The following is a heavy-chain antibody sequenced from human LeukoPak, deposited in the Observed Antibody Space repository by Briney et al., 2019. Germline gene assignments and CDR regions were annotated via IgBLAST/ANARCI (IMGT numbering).Heavy chain of an antibody. V-gene: IGHV3-48*01. CDR2: ISFSSSTI. CDR3: ARHYGSGSLDS. D-gene: IGHD3-10*01. CDR1: EFTFSSYS. J-gene: IGHJ4*02. Sequence: GGSLRLSCAASEFTFSSYSMNWVRQAPGKGLEWISYISFSSSTIYYSDSVKGRFTISRDNAHYSLYLQMNSLRAEDTAVYYCARHYGSGSLDSWGQGTLVTVSS.